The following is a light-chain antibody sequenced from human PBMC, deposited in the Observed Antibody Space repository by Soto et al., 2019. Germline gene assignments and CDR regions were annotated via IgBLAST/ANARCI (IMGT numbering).Light chain of an antibody. CDR2: AAS. V-gene: IGKV3-20*01. Sequence: ENVLTQSPVTLSLSPGERATLSCRASQSVTSNKVAWFQQKPGQAPSLLIRAASSRATGIPDRFSGSGSATDFTLSISRLEAEDGAVYYCEQYGSPPPYTFGQGTKREMK. CDR1: QSVTSNK. CDR3: EQYGSPPPYT. J-gene: IGKJ2*01.